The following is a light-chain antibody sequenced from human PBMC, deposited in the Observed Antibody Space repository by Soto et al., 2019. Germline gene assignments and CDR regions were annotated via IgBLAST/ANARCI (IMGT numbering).Light chain of an antibody. CDR3: SSYTSASLDV. J-gene: IGLJ1*01. CDR2: DVN. V-gene: IGLV2-14*03. CDR1: SSDVGGYNY. Sequence: QSALTQPASVSGSPGQSIAISCTGTSSDVGGYNYVSWYQQHPGKAPKVMIYDVNNRPSGVSDRFSGSKSGNTASLTISGLQADDEADYYCSSYTSASLDVFGAGTQVTVL.